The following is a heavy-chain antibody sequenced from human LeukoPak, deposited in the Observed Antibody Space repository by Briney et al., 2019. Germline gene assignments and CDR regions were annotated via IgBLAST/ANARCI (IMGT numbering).Heavy chain of an antibody. J-gene: IGHJ4*02. CDR3: AGSSGWQKGETEYYFDY. V-gene: IGHV4-59*01. CDR2: IYYSGST. D-gene: IGHD6-19*01. Sequence: KPSETLSLTCTVSGGSISSYYWSWIRQPPGKGLEWIGYIYYSGSTNYNPSLKSRVTISVDTSKNQFSLKLSSVTAADTAVYYCAGSSGWQKGETEYYFDYWGQGTLVTVSS. CDR1: GGSISSYY.